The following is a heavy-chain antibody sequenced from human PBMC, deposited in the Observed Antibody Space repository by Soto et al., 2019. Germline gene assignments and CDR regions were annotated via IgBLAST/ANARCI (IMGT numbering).Heavy chain of an antibody. D-gene: IGHD3-22*01. Sequence: QVQLVQSGAEVKKPGSSVKVSCKASGGTFSSYAISWVRHAPGQGLEWMGGIIPIFGTANYAQKFQGRVTITADELTSTDYMELSSLRSEATAVYYCARDMAPRYYDSSREAVGFDYWVQGTLVTVSS. V-gene: IGHV1-69*01. J-gene: IGHJ4*02. CDR3: ARDMAPRYYDSSREAVGFDY. CDR2: IIPIFGTA. CDR1: GGTFSSYA.